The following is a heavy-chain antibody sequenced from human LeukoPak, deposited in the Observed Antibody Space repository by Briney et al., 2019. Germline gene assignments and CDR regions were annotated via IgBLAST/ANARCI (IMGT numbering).Heavy chain of an antibody. D-gene: IGHD4-17*01. Sequence: SETLSLTCTVSGGSISSYYWGWIRQPPGKGLEWIGYIHYSGSTNYNPSLKSRVTISVDTSKNQFSLKLSSVTAADTAVYYCARSHAYGDYVRWFDPWGQGTLVTVSS. CDR3: ARSHAYGDYVRWFDP. V-gene: IGHV4-59*01. CDR2: IHYSGST. CDR1: GGSISSYY. J-gene: IGHJ5*02.